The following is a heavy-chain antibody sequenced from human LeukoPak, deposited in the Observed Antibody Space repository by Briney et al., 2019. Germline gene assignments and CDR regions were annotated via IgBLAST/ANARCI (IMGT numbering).Heavy chain of an antibody. Sequence: PGASVKVSCKASEYTFTNYDINWVRQATGQGREWMGWMNPNSGNTAHAQKFQGRVTITRNTSISTAYMELSSLRSDDTAVYYCARGLYYYDSSGYYYEGVFDYWGQGTLVTVSS. CDR3: ARGLYYYDSSGYYYEGVFDY. CDR1: EYTFTNYD. J-gene: IGHJ4*02. V-gene: IGHV1-8*03. D-gene: IGHD3-22*01. CDR2: MNPNSGNT.